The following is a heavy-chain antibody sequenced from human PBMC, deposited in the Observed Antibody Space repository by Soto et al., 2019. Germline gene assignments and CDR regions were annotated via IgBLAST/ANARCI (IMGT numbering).Heavy chain of an antibody. Sequence: GGALRLSCVASGFTFNNYAMSWVRQAPGKGLDWVASISISGDRTYYASVEGRFTISRDNSKSTLYLQMNSLRAEDTAVYYCARAGDVSGSYMTYMDVWGKGTTVTVSS. V-gene: IGHV3-23*01. D-gene: IGHD3-10*01. CDR1: GFTFNNYA. CDR3: ARAGDVSGSYMTYMDV. J-gene: IGHJ6*03. CDR2: ISISGDRT.